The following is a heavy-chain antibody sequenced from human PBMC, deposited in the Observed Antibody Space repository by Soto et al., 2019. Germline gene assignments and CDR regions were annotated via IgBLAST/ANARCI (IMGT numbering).Heavy chain of an antibody. J-gene: IGHJ4*02. CDR2: LTPSTGNT. V-gene: IGHV1-8*01. D-gene: IGHD6-6*01. Sequence: ASVKVSFKPSGYTFINYDINWVRQATGQGPEWMGFLTPSTGNTGYARRFQGRLTLTSDTSTGTAYMELRGLTSADTAVYYCVALARWGQGSLVTVSS. CDR3: VALAR. CDR1: GYTFINYD.